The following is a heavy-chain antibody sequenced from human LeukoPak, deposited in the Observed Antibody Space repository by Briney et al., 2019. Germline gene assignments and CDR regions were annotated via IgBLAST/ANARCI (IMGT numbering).Heavy chain of an antibody. Sequence: PGGSLRLSCAASGFTLSDYYMSWIRQAPGKGLEYVSAISSNGGSTYYANSVKGRFTISRDNSKNTLYLQMGSLRAEDMAVYYCARGAGIVGQTWFYFDYWGQGTLVTVSS. CDR2: ISSNGGST. D-gene: IGHD1-26*01. J-gene: IGHJ4*02. CDR1: GFTLSDYY. V-gene: IGHV3-64*01. CDR3: ARGAGIVGQTWFYFDY.